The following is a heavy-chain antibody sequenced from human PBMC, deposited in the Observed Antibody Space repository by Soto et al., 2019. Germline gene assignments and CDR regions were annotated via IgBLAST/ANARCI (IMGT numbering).Heavy chain of an antibody. CDR3: ARDRYCSGGSCSLSFQH. V-gene: IGHV1-3*01. CDR1: GYTFTTYA. D-gene: IGHD2-15*01. Sequence: QVQLVQSGAEVKKPGASVKVSCKASGYTFTTYAMHWVRQAPGQRLEWMAWINAGNGNTKYSQRFQGRVTITRDTSXSXAYMELGSLRSEDTAVYYCARDRYCSGGSCSLSFQHWGQGTLVSVSS. J-gene: IGHJ1*01. CDR2: INAGNGNT.